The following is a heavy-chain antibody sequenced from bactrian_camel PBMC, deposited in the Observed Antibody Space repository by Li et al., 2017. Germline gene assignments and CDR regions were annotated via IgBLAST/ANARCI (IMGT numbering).Heavy chain of an antibody. V-gene: IGHV3S55*01. CDR1: AYTYSVC. CDR2: ILSDGRT. D-gene: IGHD5*01. J-gene: IGHJ4*01. Sequence: HVQLVESGGDSVQAGGSLRLSCATSAYTYSVCMGWFRQAPGKEREGVAIILSDGRTEYADSVKGRFTISEDNAKDALYLQMNSLKPEDTAMYYCAADWASSSEDCLSRTEFPYWGQGTQVTVS. CDR3: AADWASSSEDCLSRTEFPY.